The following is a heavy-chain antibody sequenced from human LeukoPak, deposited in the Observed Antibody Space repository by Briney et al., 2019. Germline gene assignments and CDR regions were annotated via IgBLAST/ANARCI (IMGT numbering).Heavy chain of an antibody. D-gene: IGHD3-9*01. CDR3: ANYYDTTKD. CDR2: IYYSGST. J-gene: IGHJ4*02. CDR1: GGSISSSSYY. Sequence: SETLSLTCTVSGGSISSSSYYWGWIRQPPGKGLEWIGSIYYSGSTYYNPSLKSRVTISVDTSKNQFSLKLSSVTAADTAVYYCANYYDTTKDWGQGTLVTVSS. V-gene: IGHV4-39*01.